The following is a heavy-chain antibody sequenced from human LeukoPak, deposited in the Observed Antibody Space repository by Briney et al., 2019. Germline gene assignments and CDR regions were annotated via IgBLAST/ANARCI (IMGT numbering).Heavy chain of an antibody. J-gene: IGHJ4*02. D-gene: IGHD6-13*01. CDR3: ARDVIAAAGKRYYFDY. CDR2: IGSSGSTV. V-gene: IGHV3-48*03. CDR1: GFTFSAYE. Sequence: GGSLRLSCAASGFTFSAYEMNWVRQAPGKGLEWVSYIGSSGSTVYYADSVKGRFTISRDNAKNSLYLQMNSLRAEDTAVYYCARDVIAAAGKRYYFDYWGQGTLVAVSS.